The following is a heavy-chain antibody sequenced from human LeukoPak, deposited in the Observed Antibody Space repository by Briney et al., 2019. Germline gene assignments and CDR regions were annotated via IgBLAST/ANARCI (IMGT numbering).Heavy chain of an antibody. CDR2: IRSKANNYAT. CDR1: GFTFSGSA. J-gene: IGHJ4*02. CDR3: TRFRDTALDL. Sequence: PGGSLRLSCAASGFTFSGSAMHWVRQASGKGLEWVGRIRSKANNYATAYAASVKGRFTISRDDSKNTAYLQMNTLKTEDTAVYYCTRFRDTALDLWGRGTLVTVSS. V-gene: IGHV3-73*01. D-gene: IGHD5-18*01.